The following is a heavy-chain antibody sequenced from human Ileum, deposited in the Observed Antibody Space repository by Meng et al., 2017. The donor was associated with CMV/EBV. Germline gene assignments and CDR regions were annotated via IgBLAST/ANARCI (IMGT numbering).Heavy chain of an antibody. CDR3: ATDTARVRGY. CDR2: IRFDGTNT. CDR1: GFTFSSYS. V-gene: IGHV3-30*02. D-gene: IGHD3-10*01. J-gene: IGHJ4*02. Sequence: GESLKISCATSGFTFSSYSMHWVRQAPGKGLEWVAFIRFDGTNTYYVDYVKGRFTIFRDNAKNSLYLQVNSLRVDDTAVYYCATDTARVRGYWGQGTLVTVSS.